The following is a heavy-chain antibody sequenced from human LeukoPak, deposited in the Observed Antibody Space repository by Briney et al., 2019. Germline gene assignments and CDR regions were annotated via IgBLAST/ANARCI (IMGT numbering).Heavy chain of an antibody. D-gene: IGHD3-16*02. Sequence: PGRSLRLSCAASGFTFSSYGMHWVRQAPGKGLEWVAVISYDGSNKYYADSVKGRFTISRDSSKNTLYLQMNSLRAEDTAVYYCAKDHYYDYVWGSYRYEYYFDYWGQGTLVTVSS. CDR3: AKDHYYDYVWGSYRYEYYFDY. V-gene: IGHV3-30*18. J-gene: IGHJ4*02. CDR1: GFTFSSYG. CDR2: ISYDGSNK.